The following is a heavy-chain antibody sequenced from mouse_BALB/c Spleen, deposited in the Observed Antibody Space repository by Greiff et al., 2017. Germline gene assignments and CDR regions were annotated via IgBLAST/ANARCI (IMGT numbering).Heavy chain of an antibody. Sequence: EVKVVESGPSLVKPSQTLSLTCSVTGDSITSGYWNWIRKFPGNKLEYMGYISYSGSTYYNPSLKSRISITRDTSKNQYYLQLNSVTTEDTATYYCARRDYRGDMDYWGQGTSVTVSS. D-gene: IGHD2-12*01. J-gene: IGHJ4*01. CDR3: ARRDYRGDMDY. CDR2: ISYSGST. CDR1: GDSITSGY. V-gene: IGHV3-8*02.